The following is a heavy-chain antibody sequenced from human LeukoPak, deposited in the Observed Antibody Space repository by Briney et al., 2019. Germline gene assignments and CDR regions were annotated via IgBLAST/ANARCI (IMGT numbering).Heavy chain of an antibody. CDR1: GSTFSTYW. Sequence: TGGSLRLSCAASGSTFSTYWFHWVRQAPGQGLIWVSRINEDGTTINYADSVRGRFAISRDNAKNTLYLEMNSLRAEDTAVYYCARDLSGRDDYWGQGTLVTVSS. CDR2: INEDGTTI. D-gene: IGHD7-27*01. CDR3: ARDLSGRDDY. J-gene: IGHJ4*02. V-gene: IGHV3-74*01.